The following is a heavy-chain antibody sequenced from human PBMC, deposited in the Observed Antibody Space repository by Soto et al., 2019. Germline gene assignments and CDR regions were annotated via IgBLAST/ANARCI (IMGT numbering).Heavy chain of an antibody. V-gene: IGHV1-69*01. Sequence: QVQLVQSGAEVKKPGSSVKVSCKASGGTFSSYAISWVRQAPGHGLEWMGGIIPIFGTANYAQKFQGRVTITADESTTTAYMELSSLRSEDTAVYYCQVYPAPGYYYGMDVWGQGTTVTVSS. CDR3: QVYPAPGYYYGMDV. CDR1: GGTFSSYA. J-gene: IGHJ6*02. D-gene: IGHD3-16*02. CDR2: IIPIFGTA.